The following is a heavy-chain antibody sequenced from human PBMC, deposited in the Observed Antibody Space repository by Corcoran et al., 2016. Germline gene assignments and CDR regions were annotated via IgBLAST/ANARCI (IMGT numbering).Heavy chain of an antibody. CDR3: ASLRHSNFMGGLDV. CDR2: IWNDGSHK. CDR1: GFTFSYYG. V-gene: IGHV3-33*03. J-gene: IGHJ6*02. Sequence: QEQLVASGGDVVQPGGSLRLSCVASGFTFSYYGMHWVRQAPGKGLEWVAIIWNDGSHKDHADSVKGRFTISRDNYKNTLYLQMNSLIVEDTAVYYCASLRHSNFMGGLDVRGQGITVTVSS. D-gene: IGHD4-4*01.